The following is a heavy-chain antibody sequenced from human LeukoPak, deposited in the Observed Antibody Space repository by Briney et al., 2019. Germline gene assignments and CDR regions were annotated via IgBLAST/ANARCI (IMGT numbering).Heavy chain of an antibody. CDR2: IIPIFGTA. J-gene: IGHJ4*02. V-gene: IGHV1-69*13. D-gene: IGHD3-22*01. CDR1: GGTFSSYA. Sequence: ASVKVSCKASGGTFSSYAISWVRQAPGQGLEWMGGIIPIFGTANYAQKFQGRVTITADESTSTAYMELSSLRSEDTAVYYCARGEDYYDSSGYYYAGNYWGQGTLVTVSS. CDR3: ARGEDYYDSSGYYYAGNY.